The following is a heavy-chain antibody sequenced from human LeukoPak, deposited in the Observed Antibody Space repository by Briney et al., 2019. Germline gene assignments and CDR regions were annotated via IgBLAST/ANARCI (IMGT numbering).Heavy chain of an antibody. V-gene: IGHV4-38-2*02. CDR2: IYHSGST. D-gene: IGHD6-19*01. CDR1: GYSISSGYY. CDR3: ARFKRAGGWSYFDY. Sequence: RSSETLSLTCTVSGYSISSGYYWGWIRQPPGKGLEWIGSIYHSGSTYYNPSLKSRVTISVDTSKNQFSLKLSSVTAADTAVYYCARFKRAGGWSYFDYWGQGTLVTVSS. J-gene: IGHJ4*02.